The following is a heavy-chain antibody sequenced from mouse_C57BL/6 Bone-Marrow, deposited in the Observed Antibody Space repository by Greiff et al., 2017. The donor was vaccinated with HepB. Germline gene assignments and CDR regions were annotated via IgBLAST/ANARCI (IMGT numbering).Heavy chain of an antibody. CDR3: ARSDYYGFYFDY. CDR1: GYTFTSYG. D-gene: IGHD1-1*01. CDR2: IYPRSGNT. V-gene: IGHV1-81*01. Sequence: LQESGAELARPGASVKLSCKASGYTFTSYGISWVKQRTGQGLEWIGEIYPRSGNTYYNEKFKGKATLTADKSSSTAYMELRSLTSEDSAVYFCARSDYYGFYFDYWGQGTTLTVSS. J-gene: IGHJ2*01.